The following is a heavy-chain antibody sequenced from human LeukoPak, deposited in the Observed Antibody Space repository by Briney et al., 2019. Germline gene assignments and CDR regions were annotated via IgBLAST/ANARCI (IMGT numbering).Heavy chain of an antibody. CDR1: GFVFSSNS. Sequence: GGSLRLSCAASGFVFSSNSMIWVRQAPGKGLEWVSYISSSSSTIYYADSVKGRFTISRDNAKNSLYLQMNSLRAEDTAVYYCATSGYSNIDYSGQGTLVTVSS. CDR2: ISSSSSTI. D-gene: IGHD4-11*01. CDR3: ATSGYSNIDY. V-gene: IGHV3-48*04. J-gene: IGHJ4*02.